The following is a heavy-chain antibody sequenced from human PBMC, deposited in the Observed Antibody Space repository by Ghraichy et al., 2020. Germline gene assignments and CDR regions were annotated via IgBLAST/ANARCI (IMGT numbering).Heavy chain of an antibody. CDR3: AKRESSRSLKEYFQH. V-gene: IGHV3-23*01. Sequence: LSLTCAASGFTFSSYAMSWVRQAPGKGLEWVSAISGSGGSTYYADSVKGRFTISRDNSKNTLYLQMNSLRAEDTAVYYCAKRESSRSLKEYFQHWGQGTLVTVSS. D-gene: IGHD6-13*01. CDR1: GFTFSSYA. J-gene: IGHJ1*01. CDR2: ISGSGGST.